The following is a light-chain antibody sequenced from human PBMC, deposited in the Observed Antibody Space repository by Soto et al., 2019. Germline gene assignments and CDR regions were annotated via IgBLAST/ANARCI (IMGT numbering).Light chain of an antibody. CDR1: EVISDY. V-gene: IGKV1-39*01. Sequence: DIQLNQSPVSLSASIGDSVTITCRASEVISDYLHWYQQKPGKAPKLLIYGAYNLESGVPSRLSGSGYGTEASLTISSLQPEDSATYFCQQTHTAPYSFGQGTKLDIK. CDR3: QQTHTAPYS. J-gene: IGKJ2*03. CDR2: GAY.